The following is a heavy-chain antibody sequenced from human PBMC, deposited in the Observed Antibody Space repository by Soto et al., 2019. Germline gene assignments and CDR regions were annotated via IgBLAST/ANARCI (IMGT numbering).Heavy chain of an antibody. Sequence: SETLSLTCTVSGGSISSYYWSWIRQPPGKGLEWIGYIYYSGSTNYNPSLKSRVTISVDTSKNQFSLKLSSVTAADTAVYYCARVTTHEWLETDDNWFDPWGQGTLVTVSS. CDR2: IYYSGST. CDR3: ARVTTHEWLETDDNWFDP. CDR1: GGSISSYY. V-gene: IGHV4-59*01. D-gene: IGHD6-19*01. J-gene: IGHJ5*02.